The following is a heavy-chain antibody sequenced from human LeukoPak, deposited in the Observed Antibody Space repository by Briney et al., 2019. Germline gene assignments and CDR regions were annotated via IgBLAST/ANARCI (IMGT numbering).Heavy chain of an antibody. CDR3: ARALGSYLGSGAFDI. J-gene: IGHJ3*02. D-gene: IGHD1-26*01. Sequence: GGSLRLSCAASGFTFSDYYMSWIRQAPGKGLEWVSYNSSSGSTIYYADSVRGRFTISRDNAKNSLYLQMNSLRAEDTAVYYCARALGSYLGSGAFDIWGQGTMVTVSS. V-gene: IGHV3-11*01. CDR1: GFTFSDYY. CDR2: NSSSGSTI.